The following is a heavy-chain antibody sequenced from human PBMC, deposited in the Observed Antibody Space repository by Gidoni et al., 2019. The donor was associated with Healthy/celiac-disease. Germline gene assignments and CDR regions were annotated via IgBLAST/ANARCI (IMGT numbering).Heavy chain of an antibody. Sequence: QVQLVQSGAEVKKPGASVKVSCKASGYTFTSYAMHWVRQAPGQRLEWMGWINAGNGNTKYSQKFQGRVTITRDTSASTAYMELSSLRSEDTAVYYCARSLQYSSSDNWFDPWGQGTLVTVSS. V-gene: IGHV1-3*01. J-gene: IGHJ5*02. CDR3: ARSLQYSSSDNWFDP. CDR1: GYTFTSYA. D-gene: IGHD6-6*01. CDR2: INAGNGNT.